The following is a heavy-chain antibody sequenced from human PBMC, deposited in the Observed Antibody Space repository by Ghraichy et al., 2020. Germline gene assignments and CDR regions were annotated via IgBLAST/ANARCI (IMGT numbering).Heavy chain of an antibody. V-gene: IGHV4-39*01. CDR2: IYYSGST. Sequence: SETLSLTCTVSGGSISSSSYYWGWIRQPPGKGLEWIGSIYYSGSTYYNPSLKSRVTISVDTSKNQFSLKLSSVTAADTAVYYCASSGWYTQNNWFDPWGQGTLVTVSS. J-gene: IGHJ5*02. CDR3: ASSGWYTQNNWFDP. CDR1: GGSISSSSYY. D-gene: IGHD6-19*01.